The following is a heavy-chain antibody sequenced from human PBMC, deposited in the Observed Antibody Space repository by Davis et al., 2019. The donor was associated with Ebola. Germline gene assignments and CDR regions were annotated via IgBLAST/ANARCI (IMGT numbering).Heavy chain of an antibody. CDR3: AKYRITSRSPFDY. CDR2: IRYDGSNK. V-gene: IGHV3-30*02. J-gene: IGHJ4*02. CDR1: GFTFSNYG. D-gene: IGHD2/OR15-2a*01. Sequence: GESLKISCAASGFTFSNYGMHWVRQAPGKGLEWVAFIRYDGSNKYYADSVKGRFTISRDSSKSTLYLQMNSLRAEDASVYYCAKYRITSRSPFDYWGQGTLVTVSS.